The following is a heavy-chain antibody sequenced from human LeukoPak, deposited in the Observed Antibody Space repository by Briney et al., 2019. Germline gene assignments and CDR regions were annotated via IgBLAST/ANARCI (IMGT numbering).Heavy chain of an antibody. V-gene: IGHV3-23*01. D-gene: IGHD5-24*01. Sequence: GGSLRLSCAASGFTFSTFAMIWVRQPPGKGLEWVSSIFPSGGEIHYADSVRGRFTISRDNSKSTLSLQMNSLRAEDTAIYYCATSRQLLLPFESWGQGTLVTVSS. CDR2: IFPSGGEI. CDR1: GFTFSTFA. J-gene: IGHJ4*02. CDR3: ATSRQLLLPFES.